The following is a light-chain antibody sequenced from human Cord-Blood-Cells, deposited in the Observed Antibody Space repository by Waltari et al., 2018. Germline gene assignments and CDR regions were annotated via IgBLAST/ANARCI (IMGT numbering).Light chain of an antibody. CDR1: QSVLYSSNNENY. Sequence: DIVMTQSPDSLAVSLGERATINCKSSQSVLYSSNNENYLAWYQQKPGQPPKLLIYWASTRESGVHDRFSGSGSGTDFTLTISSLQAEDVAVYYCQQYYSTMYSFGQGTKLEIK. CDR2: WAS. V-gene: IGKV4-1*01. J-gene: IGKJ2*03. CDR3: QQYYSTMYS.